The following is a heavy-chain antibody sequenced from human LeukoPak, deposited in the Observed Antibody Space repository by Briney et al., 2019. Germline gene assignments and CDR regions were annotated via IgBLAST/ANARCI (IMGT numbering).Heavy chain of an antibody. D-gene: IGHD3-10*01. Sequence: PGGSLRLSCAASGFTFLSYGMHWVRQAPGKGLEWVAIISHDGSKTHYGDSVKGRFTISRDNSKSTLFLQMNSLRPEDTANYHCARGYGSGSSYFDYWGQGTLVTVSS. J-gene: IGHJ4*02. CDR2: ISHDGSKT. CDR1: GFTFLSYG. CDR3: ARGYGSGSSYFDY. V-gene: IGHV3-30*03.